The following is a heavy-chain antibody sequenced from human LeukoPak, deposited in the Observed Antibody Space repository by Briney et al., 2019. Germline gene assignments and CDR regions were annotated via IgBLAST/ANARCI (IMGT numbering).Heavy chain of an antibody. CDR2: IIPIFGTP. D-gene: IGHD2-15*01. V-gene: IGHV1-69*13. Sequence: ASVKVSCKASGGIFSRNALSWMRQAPGQGLEWMGGIIPIFGTPNYAQKFQGRVTITADESTSTAYMELSSLTSEDTAVYYCARDVIAPFDYWGRGTLVTVSS. CDR3: ARDVIAPFDY. J-gene: IGHJ4*02. CDR1: GGIFSRNA.